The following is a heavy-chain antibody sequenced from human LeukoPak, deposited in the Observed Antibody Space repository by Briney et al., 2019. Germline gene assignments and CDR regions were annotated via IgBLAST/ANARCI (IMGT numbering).Heavy chain of an antibody. CDR2: INPNSGGT. CDR3: ARIRETGNCSSTSCYLLRYFDFNGH. J-gene: IGHJ4*02. D-gene: IGHD2-2*01. CDR1: GYTFTSYE. Sequence: ASVKVSCKASGYTFTSYEINWVRQATGQGLEWMGWINPNSGGTNYAQKFQGRVTMTRDTSISTAYMELSRLRSDDTAVYYCARIRETGNCSSTSCYLLRYFDFNGHWGQGTLVTVSS. V-gene: IGHV1-2*02.